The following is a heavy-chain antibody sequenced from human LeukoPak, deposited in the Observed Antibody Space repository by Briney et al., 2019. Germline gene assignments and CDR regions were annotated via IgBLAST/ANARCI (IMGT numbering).Heavy chain of an antibody. J-gene: IGHJ4*02. CDR1: GFTFSSYA. CDR3: ASSREGWLQPPAFDY. Sequence: PGGSLRLSCAASGFTFSSYAMHWVRQAPGKGLEWVAVISYDGSNKYYADSVKGRFTISRDNSKNTLYLQMNSLRAEDTAVYYYASSREGWLQPPAFDYWGQGTLVTVSS. D-gene: IGHD5-24*01. CDR2: ISYDGSNK. V-gene: IGHV3-30-3*01.